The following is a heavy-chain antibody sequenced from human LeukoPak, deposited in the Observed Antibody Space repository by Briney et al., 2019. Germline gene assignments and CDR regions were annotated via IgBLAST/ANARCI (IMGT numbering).Heavy chain of an antibody. CDR3: ANIVGAPRVDY. CDR2: ISYDGSNK. Sequence: GRSLRLSCAASGFTFSSYGMHWVRQAPGKGLGWVAVISYDGSNKYYADSVKGRFTISRDNSKNTLYLQMNSLRAEDTAVYYCANIVGAPRVDYWGQGTLVTVSS. V-gene: IGHV3-30*18. D-gene: IGHD1-26*01. J-gene: IGHJ4*02. CDR1: GFTFSSYG.